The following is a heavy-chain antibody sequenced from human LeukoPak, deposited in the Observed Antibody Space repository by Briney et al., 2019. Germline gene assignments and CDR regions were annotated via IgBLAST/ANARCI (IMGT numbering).Heavy chain of an antibody. D-gene: IGHD6-13*01. CDR1: GYTFTGYY. Sequence: ASVKVSCKASGYTFTGYYMHWVRQAPGQGLEWMGWINPNSGGTNYAQKFQGRVTMTRDTSISTAYMELSRLRSDDTAVYYCARDLVVRRGIAAAGSGKGYYYYYMDVWGKGTTVTVSS. CDR3: ARDLVVRRGIAAAGSGKGYYYYYMDV. J-gene: IGHJ6*03. V-gene: IGHV1-2*02. CDR2: INPNSGGT.